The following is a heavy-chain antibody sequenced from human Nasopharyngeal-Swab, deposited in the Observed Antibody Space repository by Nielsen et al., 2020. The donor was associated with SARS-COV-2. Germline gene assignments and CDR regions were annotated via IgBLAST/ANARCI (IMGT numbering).Heavy chain of an antibody. CDR1: GFSFRSYG. D-gene: IGHD3-10*01. CDR3: AKERGAMGYFGSQLDS. V-gene: IGHV3-30*02. CDR2: IWYDGTNK. Sequence: GESLKISCAASGFSFRSYGMHWVRQAPGKGLEWVATIWYDGTNKNYADSVKGRFTISRDNSKNTLYLQMNSLRPEDSAVYYCAKERGAMGYFGSQLDSWGQGTLVTVSS. J-gene: IGHJ4*02.